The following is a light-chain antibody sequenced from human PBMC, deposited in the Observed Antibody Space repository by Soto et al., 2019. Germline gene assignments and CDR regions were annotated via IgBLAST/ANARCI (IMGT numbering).Light chain of an antibody. Sequence: EIVVTQSPGTLSLSPGERATLSCRASQSVTGSDLAWYQQKAGHAPRLLMYGASSRATGIPDRFSGSGSGTDFTLTISRLEPEDFAVYYCQEYGSSRTFGQGTKVEIK. CDR2: GAS. CDR1: QSVTGSD. CDR3: QEYGSSRT. J-gene: IGKJ1*01. V-gene: IGKV3-20*01.